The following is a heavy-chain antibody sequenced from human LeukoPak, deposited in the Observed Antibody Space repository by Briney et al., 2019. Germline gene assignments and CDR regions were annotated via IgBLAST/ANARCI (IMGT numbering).Heavy chain of an antibody. D-gene: IGHD4-17*01. CDR3: AKDIDYGPPGVDY. V-gene: IGHV3-30*02. CDR2: IRYDGSNK. CDR1: GFTFSSYG. Sequence: PGGSLRLSSAASGFTFSSYGMHWVRQAPGKGLEWVAFIRYDGSNKYYADSVKGRFTISRDNSKNTLYLQMNSLRAEDTAVYYCAKDIDYGPPGVDYWGQGTLVTVSS. J-gene: IGHJ4*02.